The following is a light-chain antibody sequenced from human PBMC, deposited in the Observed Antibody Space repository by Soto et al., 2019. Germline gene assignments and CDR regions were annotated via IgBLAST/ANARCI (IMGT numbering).Light chain of an antibody. CDR2: GNV. V-gene: IGLV1-40*01. CDR3: QSYDSSLSGYV. J-gene: IGLJ1*01. Sequence: QSVLTQPPSVSGAPGQRVTISCTGSSSNIVAGFDVHWYQQLPGTAPKLLIYGNVDRPSGVHDRFSGSKSGTSASLAITGLQAEDEADYYCQSYDSSLSGYVFGTGTKLTVL. CDR1: SSNIVAGFD.